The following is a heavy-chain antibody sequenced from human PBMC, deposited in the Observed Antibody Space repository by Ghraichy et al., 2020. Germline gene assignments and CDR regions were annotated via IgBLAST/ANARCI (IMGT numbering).Heavy chain of an antibody. CDR1: GGSISSGGYY. Sequence: SETLSLTCTVSGGSISSGGYYWSWIRQHPGEGLEWIGYMYLSGDSYYNPSLKSRVTMSVDTSKNQFSLRLRSVTAADTAVYFCARVPFVWGHFDSWGQGTLVTVSS. V-gene: IGHV4-31*03. J-gene: IGHJ4*02. CDR2: MYLSGDS. D-gene: IGHD3-16*01. CDR3: ARVPFVWGHFDS.